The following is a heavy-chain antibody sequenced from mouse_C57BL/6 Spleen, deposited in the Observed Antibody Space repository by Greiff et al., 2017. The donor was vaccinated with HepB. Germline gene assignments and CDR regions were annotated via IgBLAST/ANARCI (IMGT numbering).Heavy chain of an antibody. CDR1: GYTFTSYW. CDR3: AHTTVRYFDV. D-gene: IGHD1-1*01. CDR2: IHPNSGST. J-gene: IGHJ1*03. Sequence: QVQLQQPGAELVKPGASVKLSCKASGYTFTSYWMHWVKQRPGQGLEWIGMIHPNSGSTNYNEKFKSKATLSVDKSSSTAYMQLSSLTSEDSAVYYCAHTTVRYFDVWGTGTTVTVSS. V-gene: IGHV1-64*01.